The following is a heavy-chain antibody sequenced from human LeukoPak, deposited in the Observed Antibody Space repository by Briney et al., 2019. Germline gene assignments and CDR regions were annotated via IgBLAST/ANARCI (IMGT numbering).Heavy chain of an antibody. V-gene: IGHV3-7*01. Sequence: GGSLRLSCSASGFTFSSYWMSWVRQAPGKGLEWVANINQDGSEKYYVDSVKGRFTISRDNAKNSLYLQMNSLRAEDTAVYYCARDRLPEPYFDYWGQGTLVTVSS. D-gene: IGHD1-14*01. J-gene: IGHJ4*02. CDR2: INQDGSEK. CDR1: GFTFSSYW. CDR3: ARDRLPEPYFDY.